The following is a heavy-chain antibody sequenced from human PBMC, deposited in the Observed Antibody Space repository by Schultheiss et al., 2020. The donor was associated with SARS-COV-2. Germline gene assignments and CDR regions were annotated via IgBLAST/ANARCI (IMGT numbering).Heavy chain of an antibody. V-gene: IGHV3-48*04. CDR2: ISSSGSTI. CDR3: ARDRVTTGMYA. CDR1: GFRFGDYA. D-gene: IGHD1-1*01. Sequence: GGSLRLSCAASGFRFGDYAMNWVRQAPGKGLEWVSYISSSGSTIYYADSVKGRFTISRDNAKNSLYLQMNSLRAEDTAVYYCARDRVTTGMYAWGQGTTVTVSS. J-gene: IGHJ6*02.